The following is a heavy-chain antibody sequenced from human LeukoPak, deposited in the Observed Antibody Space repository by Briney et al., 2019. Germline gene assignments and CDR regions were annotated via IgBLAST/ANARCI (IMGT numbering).Heavy chain of an antibody. CDR3: ANGDNCDY. CDR1: GFTFSSSW. Sequence: GGSLRLSCAASGFTFSSSWMSWIRHAPGKGREWVANINQDGGEKYYVDSVKGRFTISRDNAKNSLYLQMNSLRAEDTAVYFCANGDNCDYWGQGTLVTVSS. J-gene: IGHJ4*02. CDR2: INQDGGEK. V-gene: IGHV3-7*03. D-gene: IGHD3-10*01.